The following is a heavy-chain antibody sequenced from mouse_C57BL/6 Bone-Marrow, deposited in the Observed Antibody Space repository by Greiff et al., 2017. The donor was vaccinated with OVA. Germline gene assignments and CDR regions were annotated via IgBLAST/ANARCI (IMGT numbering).Heavy chain of an antibody. CDR2: IDTENGDT. Sequence: EVMLVESGAELVRPGASVKLSCTASGINIKDDYMHWVKQRPEQGLEWIGWIDTENGDTEYASKFQGKATITVDTSSNTAYLQLSSLTSEDTAVYYCDGYYYWGQGTTLTVSS. CDR3: DGYYY. CDR1: GINIKDDY. V-gene: IGHV14-4*01. D-gene: IGHD2-3*01. J-gene: IGHJ2*01.